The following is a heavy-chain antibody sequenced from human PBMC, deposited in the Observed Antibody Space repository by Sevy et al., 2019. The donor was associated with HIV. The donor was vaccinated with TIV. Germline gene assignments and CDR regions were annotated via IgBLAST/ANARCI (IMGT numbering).Heavy chain of an antibody. D-gene: IGHD3-10*01. CDR1: GGSISSSSYY. Sequence: SETLSLTCTVSGGSISSSSYYWGWIRQPPGKGLEWIGSIYYSGSTYYNPSLKSRVTISVDTSKNQYSLKLSSVTAADAAVYYWGRLRRGSMVRGVGWFDPWGQGTLVTVSS. V-gene: IGHV4-39*01. CDR2: IYYSGST. CDR3: GRLRRGSMVRGVGWFDP. J-gene: IGHJ5*02.